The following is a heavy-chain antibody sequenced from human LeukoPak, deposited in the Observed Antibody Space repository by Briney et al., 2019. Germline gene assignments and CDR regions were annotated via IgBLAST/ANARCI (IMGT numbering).Heavy chain of an antibody. CDR2: ISSSSSTI. CDR3: ARDHLGFMGIVVVPAAASYKYFDY. CDR1: GFTFSSYS. Sequence: GGSLRLSCAASGFTFSSYSMNWVGQAPGKGLEGVSYISSSSSTIYYADAVKGRFTISRDNAKNSLYLQMNSLRAEDTAVYYCARDHLGFMGIVVVPAAASYKYFDYWGQGTLVTVSS. D-gene: IGHD2-2*03. V-gene: IGHV3-48*01. J-gene: IGHJ4*02.